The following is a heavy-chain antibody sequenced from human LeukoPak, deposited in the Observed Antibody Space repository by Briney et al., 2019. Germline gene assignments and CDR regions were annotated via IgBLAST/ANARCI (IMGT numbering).Heavy chain of an antibody. Sequence: GGSLRLSCAASGFSVSTNYMSWVRQAPGKGLEWVSVIYSDGSTYYADSVKGRFTISRGNSKNTLYLQMNSLRAEDTAVYYCAKDIRVTTVTYYFDYWGQGTLVTVSS. CDR2: IYSDGST. CDR3: AKDIRVTTVTYYFDY. V-gene: IGHV3-53*01. D-gene: IGHD4-11*01. CDR1: GFSVSTNY. J-gene: IGHJ4*02.